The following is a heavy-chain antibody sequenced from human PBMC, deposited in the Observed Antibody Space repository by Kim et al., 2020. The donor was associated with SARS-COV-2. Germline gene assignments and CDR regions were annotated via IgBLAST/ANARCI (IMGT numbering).Heavy chain of an antibody. V-gene: IGHV3-15*01. CDR3: TTDPGYSSSWKGY. CDR1: GFTFSNAW. J-gene: IGHJ4*02. D-gene: IGHD6-13*01. Sequence: GGSLRLSCAASGFTFSNAWMSWVRQAPGKGLEWVGRIKSKTDGGTTDYAAPVKGRFTISRDDTKNTLYLQMNSLKTGDTAVYYCTTDPGYSSSWKGYLGQETLVTVSS. CDR2: IKSKTDGGTT.